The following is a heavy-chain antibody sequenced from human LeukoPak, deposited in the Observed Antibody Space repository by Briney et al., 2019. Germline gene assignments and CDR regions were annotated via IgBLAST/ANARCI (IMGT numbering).Heavy chain of an antibody. V-gene: IGHV3-74*01. J-gene: IGHJ3*02. CDR1: GFSFSNYA. Sequence: GGSLRLSCTASGFSFSNYAMSWVRQAPGKGLVWVSRINSDGSSTSYADSVKGRFTISRDNAKNTLYLQMNSLRAEDTAVYYCARDLESYYGGDAFDIWGQGTMVTVSS. CDR3: ARDLESYYGGDAFDI. CDR2: INSDGSST. D-gene: IGHD1-26*01.